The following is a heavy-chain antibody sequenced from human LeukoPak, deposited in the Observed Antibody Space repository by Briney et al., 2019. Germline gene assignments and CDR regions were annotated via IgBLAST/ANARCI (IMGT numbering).Heavy chain of an antibody. CDR1: GGSFSDYF. Sequence: SETLSLTCAVFGGSFSDYFWSWIRQPPGKGLEWIGEIDHSGGTNYNTSLKSRVTISVDTSKNQFSLNLTSVTAADAAVYYCARMRGGGIGYSNYMDVWGKGTTVIVS. D-gene: IGHD2-15*01. J-gene: IGHJ6*03. CDR2: IDHSGGT. V-gene: IGHV4-34*01. CDR3: ARMRGGGIGYSNYMDV.